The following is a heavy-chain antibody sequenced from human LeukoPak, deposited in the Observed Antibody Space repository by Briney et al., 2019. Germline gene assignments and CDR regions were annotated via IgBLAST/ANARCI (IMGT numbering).Heavy chain of an antibody. CDR1: GFNVSSSY. J-gene: IGHJ3*02. CDR2: IYSGGAT. D-gene: IGHD5-12*01. Sequence: GGSLRLSCAAFGFNVSSSYMSWVRQAPGKGLEWASIIYSGGATYYADSVKGRFTISRDKSKDTLYLQMNSLRAEDTAVYYCASPISGQSFDIWGQGTMVTVSS. CDR3: ASPISGQSFDI. V-gene: IGHV3-53*01.